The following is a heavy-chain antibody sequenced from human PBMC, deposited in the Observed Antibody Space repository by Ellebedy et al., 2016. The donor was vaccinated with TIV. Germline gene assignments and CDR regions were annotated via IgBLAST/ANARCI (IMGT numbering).Heavy chain of an antibody. CDR2: ITESGCNT. J-gene: IGHJ3*02. CDR1: GFTFTDSY. D-gene: IGHD4-23*01. Sequence: GESLKISCAASGFTFTDSYMTWICQAPGKGLEWVSSITESGCNTYYADSVKGRFTISRDNSKNTLYLQMNSLRAEDTTVYYCARDPVGVGPAFDIWGQGTMVTVSS. CDR3: ARDPVGVGPAFDI. V-gene: IGHV3-23*01.